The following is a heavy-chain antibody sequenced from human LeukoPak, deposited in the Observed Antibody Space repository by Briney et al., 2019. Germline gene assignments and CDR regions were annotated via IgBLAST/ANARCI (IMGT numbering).Heavy chain of an antibody. D-gene: IGHD2-2*02. J-gene: IGHJ5*02. V-gene: IGHV3-23*01. Sequence: GGSLRLSCEASGFTFGNYAMNWVRQAPGKGLEWVSTISGTGSSTYYADSAKGRSTISRDNSKDTLFLQLNSLTAADTAMYFCAKASVAIPQYCNSWGQGTLVTVSS. CDR2: ISGTGSST. CDR3: AKASVAIPQYCNS. CDR1: GFTFGNYA.